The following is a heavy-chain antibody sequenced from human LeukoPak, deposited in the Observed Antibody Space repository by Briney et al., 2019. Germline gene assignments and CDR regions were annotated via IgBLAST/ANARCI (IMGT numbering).Heavy chain of an antibody. V-gene: IGHV3-7*01. CDR2: IKQDGSEK. CDR1: GFTFSSYW. Sequence: GGSLRLSCAASGFTFSSYWMSWVRQAPGKGLEWVANIKQDGSEKYYVDSVKGRFTISRDNAKNSLYLQMNSLRAEDTAVYYCARDGSGGWTNYYYYYYMDVWGKGTTVTVSS. CDR3: ARDGSGGWTNYYYYYYMDV. D-gene: IGHD6-19*01. J-gene: IGHJ6*03.